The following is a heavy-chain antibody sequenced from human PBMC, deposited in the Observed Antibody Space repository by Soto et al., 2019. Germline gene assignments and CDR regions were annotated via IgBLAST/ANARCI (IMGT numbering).Heavy chain of an antibody. CDR1: GGSVSSGSYY. CDR3: ARARRQQLVQYNWFDP. CDR2: IYYSGST. Sequence: SETLSLTCTVSGGSVSSGSYYWSWIRQPPGKGLEWIGYIYYSGSTNYNPSLKSRVTISVDTSKNQFSLKLSSVTAADTAVYYCARARRQQLVQYNWFDPWGQGTLVTSPQ. D-gene: IGHD6-13*01. V-gene: IGHV4-61*01. J-gene: IGHJ5*02.